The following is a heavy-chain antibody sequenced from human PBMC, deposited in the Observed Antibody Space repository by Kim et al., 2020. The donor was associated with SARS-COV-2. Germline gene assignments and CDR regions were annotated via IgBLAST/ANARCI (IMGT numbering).Heavy chain of an antibody. J-gene: IGHJ5*02. CDR1: VGSFSGYY. V-gene: IGHV4-34*01. CDR2: INHSGST. Sequence: SETLSLTCAVYVGSFSGYYWSWIRQPPGKGLEWIGEINHSGSTNYNPSLKSRVTISVDTSKNQFSLKLSSVTAADTAVYYCARVSGQTRENWFDPWAQGTLVTVS. D-gene: IGHD1-26*01. CDR3: ARVSGQTRENWFDP.